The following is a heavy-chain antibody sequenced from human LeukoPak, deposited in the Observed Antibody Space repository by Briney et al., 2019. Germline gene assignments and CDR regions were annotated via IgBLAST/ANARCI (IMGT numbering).Heavy chain of an antibody. Sequence: ASVKVSCKASGYTFTSYGISWVRQAPGQGLEWMGWISAYNGNTNYAQKLQGRVTMTTDTSTSTAYMELRSLSSDDTAVYYCARDRYYDILTGYYILTSDDYWGKGTLVTVSS. V-gene: IGHV1-18*01. CDR1: GYTFTSYG. CDR2: ISAYNGNT. J-gene: IGHJ4*02. D-gene: IGHD3-9*01. CDR3: ARDRYYDILTGYYILTSDDY.